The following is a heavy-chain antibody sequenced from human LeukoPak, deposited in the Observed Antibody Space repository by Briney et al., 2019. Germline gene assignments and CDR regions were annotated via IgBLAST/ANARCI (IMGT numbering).Heavy chain of an antibody. CDR3: ARVNYYALDY. CDR2: IRSSGSNT. CDR1: GFTFSNYS. D-gene: IGHD3-10*01. J-gene: IGHJ4*02. Sequence: TGGSLRLSCTASGFTFSNYSMIWVRQAPGKGLEWGSYIRSSGSNTYYADSVQGRFTTSRDDAENSLYLQMNSLRDEDTAVYYCARVNYYALDYWGQGALVTVSS. V-gene: IGHV3-48*02.